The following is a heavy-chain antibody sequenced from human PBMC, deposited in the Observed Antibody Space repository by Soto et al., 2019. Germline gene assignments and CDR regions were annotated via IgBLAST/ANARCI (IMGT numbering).Heavy chain of an antibody. V-gene: IGHV4-30-4*01. CDR3: ARTYYYDSSGYYGGYFDL. J-gene: IGHJ2*01. D-gene: IGHD3-22*01. Sequence: QVQLQESGPGLVKPSQTLSLTCTVSGGSINSGDYYWSWIRQPPGKGMEWIGYIYYSGSTYYNPSLKSRVTISVDTSKHRFSLKLSSVTAADTAVYYCARTYYYDSSGYYGGYFDLWGRGTLVTVSS. CDR2: IYYSGST. CDR1: GGSINSGDYY.